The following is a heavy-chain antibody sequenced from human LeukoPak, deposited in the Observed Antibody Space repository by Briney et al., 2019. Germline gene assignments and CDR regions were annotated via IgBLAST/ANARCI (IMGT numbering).Heavy chain of an antibody. V-gene: IGHV3-30-3*01. J-gene: IGHJ4*02. CDR1: GFTFSSYA. Sequence: PGGSLRLSCAASGFTFSSYAMHWVRQAPGKGLEWVAVISYDGSNKYYADSVKGRFTITRDNSKNTLYLQMNSLRAEDTAVYYCARDPAEQWPPDYWGQGTLVTVSS. CDR3: ARDPAEQWPPDY. CDR2: ISYDGSNK. D-gene: IGHD6-19*01.